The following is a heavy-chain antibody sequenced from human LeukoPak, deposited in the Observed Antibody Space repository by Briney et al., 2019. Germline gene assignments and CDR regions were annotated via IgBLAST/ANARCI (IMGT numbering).Heavy chain of an antibody. J-gene: IGHJ3*02. Sequence: KSSETLSLTCAVYGGSFSGYYWSWIRQPPGKGLEWIGEINHSGSTNYNPSLKSRVTISVDTSKNQFSLKLTSVTAADTAVYYCAAYDSSGYLAFDIWGQGTMVTVSS. CDR2: INHSGST. V-gene: IGHV4-34*01. D-gene: IGHD3-22*01. CDR3: AAYDSSGYLAFDI. CDR1: GGSFSGYY.